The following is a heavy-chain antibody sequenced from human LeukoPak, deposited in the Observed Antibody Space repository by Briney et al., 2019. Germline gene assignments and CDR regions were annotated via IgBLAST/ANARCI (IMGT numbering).Heavy chain of an antibody. CDR1: GGSISSYY. V-gene: IGHV4-4*07. CDR3: ARVSTMAQGTYYYYMDV. J-gene: IGHJ6*03. D-gene: IGHD3-10*01. CDR2: IYTSGST. Sequence: SETLSLTCTVSGGSISSYYWSWIRQPAGKGLEWIGRIYTSGSTNYNPSLKSRVTMSVDTSKNQFSLKLSSVTAADTAVYYCARVSTMAQGTYYYYMDVWGKGTTVTVSS.